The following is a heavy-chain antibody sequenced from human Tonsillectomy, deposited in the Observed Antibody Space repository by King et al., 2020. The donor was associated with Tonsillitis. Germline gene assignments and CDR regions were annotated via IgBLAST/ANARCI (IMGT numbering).Heavy chain of an antibody. J-gene: IGHJ3*02. CDR1: GGSISSGSYY. D-gene: IGHD3-3*01. Sequence: QLQESGPGLVKPSQTLSLTCTVSGGSISSGSYYWSWVRQPAGKGLEWIGRIYTRGTTKYNPSLRSRVTISEDTSKNQFSLKLNSVTAADTAVYYCARDSYNDVGSAYPDALESWGQGTMV. CDR2: IYTRGTT. V-gene: IGHV4-61*02. CDR3: ARDSYNDVGSAYPDALES.